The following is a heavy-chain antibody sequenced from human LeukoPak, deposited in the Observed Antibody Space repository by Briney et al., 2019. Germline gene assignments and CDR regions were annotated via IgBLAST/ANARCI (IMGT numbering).Heavy chain of an antibody. J-gene: IGHJ4*02. D-gene: IGHD4-17*01. V-gene: IGHV1-46*01. CDR2: IYPSGGST. CDR3: AREDYGLGYFDY. Sequence: ASVKVSCKASGYTFTSYYMHWVRQAPGQGLEWMGIIYPSGGSTSYAQKFQGRVTMTRDTSTSTVYMELSSLRSEDTAVYYCAREDYGLGYFDYWGQGTLVTVSS. CDR1: GYTFTSYY.